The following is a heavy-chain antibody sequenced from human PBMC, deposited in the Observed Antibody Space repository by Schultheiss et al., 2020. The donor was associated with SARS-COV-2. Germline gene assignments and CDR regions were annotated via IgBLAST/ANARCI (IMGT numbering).Heavy chain of an antibody. D-gene: IGHD2-15*01. J-gene: IGHJ6*02. Sequence: GGFLRLSCAASGFTFSSYSMNWVRQAPGKGLEWVSYISSSSSTIYYADSVKGRFTISRDNAKNSLYLQMNSLRAEDTAVYYCARDYCSGGSCYGRDYYGMDVWGQGTTVTVSS. V-gene: IGHV3-48*01. CDR1: GFTFSSYS. CDR2: ISSSSSTI. CDR3: ARDYCSGGSCYGRDYYGMDV.